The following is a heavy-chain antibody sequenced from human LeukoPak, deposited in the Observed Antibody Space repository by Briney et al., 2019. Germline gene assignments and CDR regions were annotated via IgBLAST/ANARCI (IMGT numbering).Heavy chain of an antibody. D-gene: IGHD2-15*01. J-gene: IGHJ5*02. CDR2: IDPSDSYT. CDR1: GYSFTSYW. V-gene: IGHV5-10-1*01. CDR3: ARLNLGYCSGGSCYSPGWLDP. Sequence: GESLKISCKGSGYSFTSYWISWVRQMPGKGLEWMGRIDPSDSYTNYSPSFQGHVTISADKSISTAYLQWSSLKASDTAMYYCARLNLGYCSGGSCYSPGWLDPWGQGTLVTVSS.